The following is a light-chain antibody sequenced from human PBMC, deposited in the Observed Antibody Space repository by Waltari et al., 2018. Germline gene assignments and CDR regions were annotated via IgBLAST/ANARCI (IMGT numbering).Light chain of an antibody. V-gene: IGKV1-5*03. Sequence: DIQMTQSPSTLSASVGDRVTITCRASQSISSWVAWYQQKPGTAPKLLIYKASTLETGVPSRCSGSGFGTEFTLTISSLHPDDFATYYCQQYNTYSAFGPGTKVDI. CDR2: KAS. J-gene: IGKJ3*01. CDR1: QSISSW. CDR3: QQYNTYSA.